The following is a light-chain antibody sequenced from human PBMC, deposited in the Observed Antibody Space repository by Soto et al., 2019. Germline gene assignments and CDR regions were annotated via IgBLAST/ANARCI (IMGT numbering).Light chain of an antibody. Sequence: EIVLTQSPGTLSLSPGETATLSCRASQSVTSGDLAWYQQKPGQAPRLLIYRASSRVTGIPDRFSGSRSGTDFTLTISRLEPEDFAVYYCQQYGNFPRTFGQGTKVEIK. CDR3: QQYGNFPRT. CDR1: QSVTSGD. V-gene: IGKV3-20*01. J-gene: IGKJ1*01. CDR2: RAS.